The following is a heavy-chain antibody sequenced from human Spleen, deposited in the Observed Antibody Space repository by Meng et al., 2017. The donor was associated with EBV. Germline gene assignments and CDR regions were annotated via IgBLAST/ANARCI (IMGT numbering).Heavy chain of an antibody. J-gene: IGHJ4*02. CDR3: ARDRGDTNAYDFDY. V-gene: IGHV4-39*07. CDR2: MSYGGNT. D-gene: IGHD5-18*01. CDR1: GDSISRSDYY. Sequence: QVQLRGSGPGLVKPSETLSLSCSVSGDSISRSDYYWGWIRQPPGKGLEWIGSMSYGGNTYYKPSLKSRVTISVDTSKNQISLQLSSVTAADTAVYYCARDRGDTNAYDFDYWGQGTLVTVSS.